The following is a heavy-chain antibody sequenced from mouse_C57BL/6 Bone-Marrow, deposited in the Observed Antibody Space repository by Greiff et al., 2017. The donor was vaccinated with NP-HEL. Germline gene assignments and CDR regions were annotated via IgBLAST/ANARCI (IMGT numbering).Heavy chain of an antibody. V-gene: IGHV6-6*01. CDR1: GFTFSDAW. J-gene: IGHJ4*01. CDR2: IRNKANNHAT. CDR3: TKFPITTVVDAMDY. Sequence: VQLKESGGGLVQPGGSMKLSCAASGFTFSDAWMDWVRQSPEKGLEWVAEIRNKANNHATYYAESVKGRFTISRDDSKSSVYLQMNSLRAEDTGIYYCTKFPITTVVDAMDYWGQGTSVTVSS. D-gene: IGHD1-1*01.